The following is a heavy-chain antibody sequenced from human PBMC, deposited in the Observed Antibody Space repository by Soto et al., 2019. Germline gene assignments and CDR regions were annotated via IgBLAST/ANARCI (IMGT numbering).Heavy chain of an antibody. CDR1: GGTFSSYA. V-gene: IGHV1-69*12. D-gene: IGHD2-21*02. Sequence: QVQLVQSGAEVKKPGSSVKVSCKASGGTFSSYAISWVRQAPGQGLEWMGGIIPIFGTANYAQKFQGRVTITAGESTSTAYMELSSLRSEDTAVYYCARDETAYCGGACYSVAGYWGQGTLVTVSS. CDR3: ARDETAYCGGACYSVAGY. J-gene: IGHJ4*02. CDR2: IIPIFGTA.